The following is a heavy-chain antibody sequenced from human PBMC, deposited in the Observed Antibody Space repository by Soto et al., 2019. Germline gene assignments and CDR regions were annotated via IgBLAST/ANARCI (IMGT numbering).Heavy chain of an antibody. J-gene: IGHJ4*02. V-gene: IGHV5-51*01. CDR3: ARGDSSDYSTATPADY. CDR2: IYPTDSDT. Sequence: PGESLKISCSGSGYSLANYWIGWVRQMPGKGLEWMGIIYPTDSDTRYSPSFQGQVTISADKSISTAYLQWNSLKASDTAIYFCARGDSSDYSTATPADYWGQGTLVTVSS. CDR1: GYSLANYW. D-gene: IGHD3-22*01.